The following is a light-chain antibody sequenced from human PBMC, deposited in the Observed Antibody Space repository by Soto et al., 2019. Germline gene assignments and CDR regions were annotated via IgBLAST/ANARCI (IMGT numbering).Light chain of an antibody. CDR3: LQNNNYPLT. V-gene: IGKV1-6*01. Sequence: AIQMTQSPSSLSASVGDRVTVTCRASQDIRSDVGWYQQKPGQAPKVLMYAASRLHSGVPSRFSGSGSGTNFALTISRLQPDDVENYYCLQNNNYPLTFGGGTKV. J-gene: IGKJ4*01. CDR1: QDIRSD. CDR2: AAS.